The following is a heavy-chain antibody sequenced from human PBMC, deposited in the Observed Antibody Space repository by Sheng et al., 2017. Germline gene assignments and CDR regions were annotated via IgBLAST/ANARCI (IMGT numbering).Heavy chain of an antibody. J-gene: IGHJ6*02. CDR3: AKTIMITFGGVIVPNYGMDV. D-gene: IGHD3-16*02. V-gene: IGHV3-23*01. CDR1: GFTFSSYA. Sequence: EVQLLESGGGLVQPGGSLRLSCAASGFTFSSYAMSWVRQAPGKGLEWVSAISGSGGSTYYADSVKGRFTISRDNSKNTLYLQMNSLRAEDTAVYYCAKTIMITFGGVIVPNYGMDVWGQGTTVTVSS. CDR2: ISGSGGST.